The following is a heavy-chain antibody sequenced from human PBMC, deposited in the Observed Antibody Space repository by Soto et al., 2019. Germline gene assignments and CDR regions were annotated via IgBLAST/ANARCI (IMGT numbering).Heavy chain of an antibody. CDR1: GFTFSSYG. CDR3: AKWNGGFDY. J-gene: IGHJ4*02. Sequence: QVQLVESGGGVVQPGRSLRLSCAASGFTFSSYGMHWVRQAPGKGLEWVAVISYDGSYKYYAESVKGRFTISRDHSKNTQYLQMNSQRAEHTAVYYCAKWNGGFDYWCQGALVTVSS. V-gene: IGHV3-30*18. CDR2: ISYDGSYK. D-gene: IGHD3-16*01.